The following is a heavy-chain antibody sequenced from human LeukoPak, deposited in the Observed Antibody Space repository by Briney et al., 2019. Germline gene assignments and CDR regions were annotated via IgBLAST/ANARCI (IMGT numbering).Heavy chain of an antibody. D-gene: IGHD1-26*01. J-gene: IGHJ4*02. V-gene: IGHV4-59*01. Sequence: PSETLSLTCTVSGDSISSYYWSWIRQPPGKGLEWIGYIYYSGSTNYNPSLKSRVSISVDTSKNQFSLKLSSVTAADTAVYYCARSSGSHTYCFDYWGQGTLVTVSS. CDR1: GDSISSYY. CDR3: ARSSGSHTYCFDY. CDR2: IYYSGST.